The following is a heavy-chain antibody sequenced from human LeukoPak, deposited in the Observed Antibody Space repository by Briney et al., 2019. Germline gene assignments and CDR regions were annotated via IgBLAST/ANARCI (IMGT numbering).Heavy chain of an antibody. Sequence: PSETLSLTCTVSGYSISSGYYWGWIRQPPGKGLEWIGSIYHSGSTYYNPSLKSRVTISVDTSKNQFSLKLSSVTAADTAVYYCARGGYDYVWGSYPHGPFDPWGQGTLVTVSS. V-gene: IGHV4-38-2*02. CDR3: ARGGYDYVWGSYPHGPFDP. CDR1: GYSISSGYY. CDR2: IYHSGST. J-gene: IGHJ5*02. D-gene: IGHD3-16*02.